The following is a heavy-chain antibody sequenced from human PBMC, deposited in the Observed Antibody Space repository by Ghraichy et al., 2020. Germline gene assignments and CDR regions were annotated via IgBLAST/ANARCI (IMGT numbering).Heavy chain of an antibody. V-gene: IGHV1-18*04. J-gene: IGHJ4*02. CDR2: ISAYNGNT. Sequence: ASVKVSCKASGYTFTSYGISWVRQAPGQGLEWMGWISAYNGNTNYAQKLQGRVTMTTDTSTSTAYMELRSLRSDDTAVYYCARSRFLEWTHYYFDYWGQGTLVTVSS. CDR1: GYTFTSYG. CDR3: ARSRFLEWTHYYFDY. D-gene: IGHD3-3*01.